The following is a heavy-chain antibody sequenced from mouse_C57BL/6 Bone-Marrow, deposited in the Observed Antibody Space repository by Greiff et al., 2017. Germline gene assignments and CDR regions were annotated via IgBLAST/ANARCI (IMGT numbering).Heavy chain of an antibody. J-gene: IGHJ2*01. V-gene: IGHV14-4*01. Sequence: EVQLQQSGAELVRPGASVKLSCTASGFNIKDDYMHWVKQRPEQGLEWIGWIDPENGDTAYASKFQGKANITADTSSNTAYLPLSSLTSEDTAVYYCTTLYYEGYWGQGTTLTVSS. CDR2: IDPENGDT. CDR1: GFNIKDDY. CDR3: TTLYYEGY. D-gene: IGHD2-4*01.